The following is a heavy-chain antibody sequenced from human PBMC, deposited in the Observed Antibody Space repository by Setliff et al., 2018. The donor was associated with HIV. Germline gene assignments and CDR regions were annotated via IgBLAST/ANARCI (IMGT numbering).Heavy chain of an antibody. CDR3: ARSSSGDY. CDR2: IIPMFGST. Sequence: ASVKVSCKASGGTFRKYSISWVRQAPGQGLEWVGGIIPMFGSTTYAQTVQGRLTMTTDTSTNTAYMELGSLTSDDTAVYYCARSSSGDYWGQGTRVTVSS. CDR1: GGTFRKYS. D-gene: IGHD3-10*01. V-gene: IGHV1-69*05. J-gene: IGHJ4*02.